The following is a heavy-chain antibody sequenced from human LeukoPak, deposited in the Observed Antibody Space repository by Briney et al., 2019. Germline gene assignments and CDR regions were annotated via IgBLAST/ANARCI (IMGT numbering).Heavy chain of an antibody. V-gene: IGHV4-39*01. CDR1: GGSISSSSYY. D-gene: IGHD1-26*01. CDR3: ARSRSGSHTGWFDP. J-gene: IGHJ5*02. Sequence: SETLSLTCTVSGGSISSSSYYWGWIRQPPGKGLEWIGSIYYSGSTYYNPSLKSRVTISVDTSKNQFSLKLSSVTAVDTAVYYCARSRSGSHTGWFDPWGQGTLVTVSS. CDR2: IYYSGST.